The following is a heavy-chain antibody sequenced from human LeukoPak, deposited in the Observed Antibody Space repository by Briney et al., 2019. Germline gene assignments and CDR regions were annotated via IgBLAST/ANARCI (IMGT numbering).Heavy chain of an antibody. CDR3: AKDNHYSDSGTYYYYFDS. V-gene: IGHV3-23*01. D-gene: IGHD3-22*01. CDR1: GFTFSSYA. CDR2: ISGSGGST. Sequence: GGSLRLSCTASGFTFSSYAMSWVRQAPGKGLEWVSAISGSGGSTYYADSVKGRFTISRDNSKNTLYLQMNNLRAEDTAMYYCAKDNHYSDSGTYYYYFDSWGQGTLVTVSS. J-gene: IGHJ4*02.